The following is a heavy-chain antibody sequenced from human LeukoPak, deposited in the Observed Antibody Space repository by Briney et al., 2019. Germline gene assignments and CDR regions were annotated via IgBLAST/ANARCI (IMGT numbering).Heavy chain of an antibody. V-gene: IGHV3-48*04. CDR2: ISSSSSTI. CDR3: AREILGVGYSSSWLNWFDP. CDR1: GFTFSSYS. J-gene: IGHJ5*02. D-gene: IGHD6-13*01. Sequence: PGGALRLSCAASGFTFSSYSMNWVRQAPGKGLEWVSYISSSSSTIYYADSVKGRFTISRDNAKNSLYLQMNSLSAEDTAVYYCAREILGVGYSSSWLNWFDPWGQGTLVTVSS.